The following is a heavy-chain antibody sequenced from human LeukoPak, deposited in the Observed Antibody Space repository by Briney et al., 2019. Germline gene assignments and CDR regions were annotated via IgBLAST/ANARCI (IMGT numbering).Heavy chain of an antibody. Sequence: PGGSLRLSCAASGFTLSSYGMHWVRQAPGKGLEWVAVIWYDGSNKYYADSVKGRFTISRDNSKNTLYLQMNSLRAEDTAVYYCAKDDNCGGDCYFFDYWGQGTLVTVSS. V-gene: IGHV3-33*06. CDR3: AKDDNCGGDCYFFDY. J-gene: IGHJ4*02. D-gene: IGHD2-21*02. CDR2: IWYDGSNK. CDR1: GFTLSSYG.